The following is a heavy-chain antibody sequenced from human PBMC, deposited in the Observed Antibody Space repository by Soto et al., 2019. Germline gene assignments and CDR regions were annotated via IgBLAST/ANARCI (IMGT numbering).Heavy chain of an antibody. Sequence: QVHLVQSGAEVKKPGASVKVSCKASGYTFTSYGITWVRQAPGQGLEWMGWISANNGNTDYAQKLQGRVIVTRDTSTSTAYMELRSLKSDDTAVYYCARGRYGDYWGQGALVTVSS. V-gene: IGHV1-18*01. CDR2: ISANNGNT. J-gene: IGHJ4*02. CDR3: ARGRYGDY. D-gene: IGHD1-1*01. CDR1: GYTFTSYG.